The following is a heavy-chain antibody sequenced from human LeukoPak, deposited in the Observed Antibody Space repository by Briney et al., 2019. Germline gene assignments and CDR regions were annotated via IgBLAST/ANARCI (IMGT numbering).Heavy chain of an antibody. V-gene: IGHV3-74*01. Sequence: GVSLRLSCAASGFTFSSYWMHWVRQAPGKGLVWVSRINSDGSSTSYADSVKGRFTISRDNAKNTLYLQMNSLRAEDTAVYYCARKGPKFDAFDIWGQGTMVTVSS. J-gene: IGHJ3*02. CDR3: ARKGPKFDAFDI. CDR2: INSDGSST. CDR1: GFTFSSYW. D-gene: IGHD1-14*01.